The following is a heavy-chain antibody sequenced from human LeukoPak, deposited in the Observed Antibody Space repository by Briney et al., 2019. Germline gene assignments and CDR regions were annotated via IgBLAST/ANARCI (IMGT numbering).Heavy chain of an antibody. D-gene: IGHD5-12*01. Sequence: ASVKVSCTSSGYSFTGYYLHWVRQAPGQGLEWMGWINPNNGGTNYAQKFQARVTMTRDTSITTAYMELTSLTSDDTAVYYCARDKGRSEASDYWGQGSLVTVSS. CDR1: GYSFTGYY. J-gene: IGHJ4*02. V-gene: IGHV1-2*02. CDR3: ARDKGRSEASDY. CDR2: INPNNGGT.